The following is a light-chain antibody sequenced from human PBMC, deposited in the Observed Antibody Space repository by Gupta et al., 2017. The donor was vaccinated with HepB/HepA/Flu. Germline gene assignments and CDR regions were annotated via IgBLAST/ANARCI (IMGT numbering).Light chain of an antibody. CDR1: GANLEINT. CDR2: GNN. V-gene: IGLV1-44*01. J-gene: IGLJ3*02. CDR3: AAGDDSLSGFWV. Sequence: QSVVTQPPSSSGTLGQSVTISCSGSGANLEINTVNWFQKLPGKAPKLLISGNNQRPSGVPDRFSGSRSGTSASLAISGLQPEDGGDYYCAAGDDSLSGFWVFGGGTKLTVL.